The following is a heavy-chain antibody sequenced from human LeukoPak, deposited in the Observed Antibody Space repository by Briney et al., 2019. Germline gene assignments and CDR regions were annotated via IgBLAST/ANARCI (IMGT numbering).Heavy chain of an antibody. D-gene: IGHD4-23*01. CDR3: AKDGVDDGDNTYFDY. CDR2: ISGRGGST. Sequence: GGSLRPSCAASGFTLCGDAMSSVRQAPGEGQEWVSAISGRGGSTYYAVSVKGWFTISRDNSKNTLYLEMNSLRAEDTAVYYCAKDGVDDGDNTYFDYWGQGTLVTVSS. V-gene: IGHV3-23*01. J-gene: IGHJ4*02. CDR1: GFTLCGDA.